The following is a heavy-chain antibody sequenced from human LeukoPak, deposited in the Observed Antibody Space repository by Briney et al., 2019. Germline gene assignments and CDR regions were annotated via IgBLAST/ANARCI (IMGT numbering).Heavy chain of an antibody. Sequence: ASVKVSCKASRYTFTDYIVHWVRQAPGQGLEWMGWITPHRGPDYAQNFQGRVSMSRDTSTSTAYMELSSLRSEDTAVYYCAIADDSSGYYHNWFDPWGQGALVTVSS. CDR2: ITPHRGP. CDR3: AIADDSSGYYHNWFDP. CDR1: RYTFTDYI. J-gene: IGHJ5*02. V-gene: IGHV1-2*02. D-gene: IGHD3-22*01.